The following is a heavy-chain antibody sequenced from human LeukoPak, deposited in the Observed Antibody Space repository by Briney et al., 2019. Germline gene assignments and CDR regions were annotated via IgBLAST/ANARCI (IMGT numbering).Heavy chain of an antibody. V-gene: IGHV4-34*01. CDR3: AREDWYLDL. Sequence: SETLSPTCAVYGGSLTDYYWAWIRQPPGKGLEWIGEINHSGSTNYSPSLKSRVTISLDTSKNQFFLKLNSVTAADTAVYYCAREDWYLDLWGRGTLVTVSS. CDR2: INHSGST. CDR1: GGSLTDYY. J-gene: IGHJ2*01.